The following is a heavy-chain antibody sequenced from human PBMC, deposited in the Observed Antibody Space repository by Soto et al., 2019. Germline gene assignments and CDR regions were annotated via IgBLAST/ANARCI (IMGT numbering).Heavy chain of an antibody. CDR3: AKDQFHWGAEWLANFDY. V-gene: IGHV3-23*01. CDR2: ISGSGGST. CDR1: GFTFSSYA. D-gene: IGHD6-19*01. Sequence: GGSLRLSCAASGFTFSSYAMSWVRQAPGKGLEWVSAISGSGGSTYYADSVKGRFTISRDNSKNTLYLQMNSLRAEDTAVYYCAKDQFHWGAEWLANFDYWGQGTLVTVSS. J-gene: IGHJ4*02.